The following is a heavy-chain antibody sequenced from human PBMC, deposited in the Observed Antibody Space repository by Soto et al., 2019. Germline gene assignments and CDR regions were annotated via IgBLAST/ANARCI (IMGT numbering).Heavy chain of an antibody. Sequence: SETLSLTCTVSGYSISSGYHWAWIRQPPGKGLEWLGSVHYSGNTYYNPSLKSRLTISVDKSKNQFSLNLSSVTAADTAVYYCARQDRAVAEGRWFEPWGQGTLVAVSS. D-gene: IGHD6-19*01. CDR2: VHYSGNT. CDR1: GYSISSGYH. V-gene: IGHV4-38-2*02. CDR3: ARQDRAVAEGRWFEP. J-gene: IGHJ5*02.